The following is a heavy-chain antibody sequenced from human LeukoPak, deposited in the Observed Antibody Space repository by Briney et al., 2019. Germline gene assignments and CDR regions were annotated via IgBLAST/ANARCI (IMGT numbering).Heavy chain of an antibody. J-gene: IGHJ4*02. CDR1: GYTFTSYD. Sequence: ASVKVSCKASGYTFTSYDINWVRQATGQGLEWMGWMNPNSGNTGYAQKFQGRVTMTRNTSISTAYMELSSLRSEDTAVYYCARGRVVVVPAAIRGSYFDYWGQGTLVTVSS. V-gene: IGHV1-8*01. D-gene: IGHD2-2*02. CDR2: MNPNSGNT. CDR3: ARGRVVVVPAAIRGSYFDY.